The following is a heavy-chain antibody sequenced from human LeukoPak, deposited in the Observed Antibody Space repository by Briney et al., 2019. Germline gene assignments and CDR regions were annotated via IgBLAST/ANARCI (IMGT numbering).Heavy chain of an antibody. V-gene: IGHV3-11*01. J-gene: IGHJ3*02. CDR3: AREPWELQNDAFDI. D-gene: IGHD1-26*01. CDR1: GFTFSDYY. CDR2: ISSSGSTI. Sequence: PGGSLRLSCAASGFTFSDYYMSWIRQAPGKGLEWVSYISSSGSTIYYADSVKGRFTISRDNAKNSLYLQMNSLRAEDTAVYYCAREPWELQNDAFDIWGQGTVVTVSS.